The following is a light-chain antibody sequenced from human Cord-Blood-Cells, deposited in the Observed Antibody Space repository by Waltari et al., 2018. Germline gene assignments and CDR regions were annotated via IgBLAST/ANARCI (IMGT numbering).Light chain of an antibody. Sequence: DIVMTQSPDSLAVSLGERATINCKSSQSVLYSSNNKNYLAWYQQKPGQPPKLLIYCAYTRESGVPDRFSGSGSGTDFTLTISSLQAEDVAVYYCQQYYSTPYTFGQGTKLEIK. CDR3: QQYYSTPYT. CDR2: CAY. V-gene: IGKV4-1*01. CDR1: QSVLYSSNNKNY. J-gene: IGKJ2*01.